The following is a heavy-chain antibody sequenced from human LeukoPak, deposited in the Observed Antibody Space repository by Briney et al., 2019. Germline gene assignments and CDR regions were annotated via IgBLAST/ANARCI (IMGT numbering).Heavy chain of an antibody. CDR1: GFTFSDAW. J-gene: IGHJ4*02. D-gene: IGHD2-15*01. Sequence: GGSLRLSCAASGFTFSDAWMHWVRQAPGKGLEWVGLIKRRTDGGTSNYAAPVKGRFAISRDDSEDTLFLQMDSLKSEDTGVYYCTTGYTSASHDGYWGQGTLVTASS. CDR2: IKRRTDGGTS. V-gene: IGHV3-15*07. CDR3: TTGYTSASHDGY.